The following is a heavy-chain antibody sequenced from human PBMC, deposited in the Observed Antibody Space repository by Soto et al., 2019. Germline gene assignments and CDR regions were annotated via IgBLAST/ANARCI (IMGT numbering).Heavy chain of an antibody. CDR3: AKAVGFGGDSGLGHFDC. V-gene: IGHV3-23*01. CDR2: IAGSGGSP. D-gene: IGHD2-21*02. Sequence: PGGSLRLSCAASGLTFRNYAMNLVRPAPGKGLEWVSTIAGSGGSPYYADSVKGRFTISRDNSKNTLYLQMNSLRAEDTAVYYCAKAVGFGGDSGLGHFDCWGQGTLVTVSS. CDR1: GLTFRNYA. J-gene: IGHJ4*02.